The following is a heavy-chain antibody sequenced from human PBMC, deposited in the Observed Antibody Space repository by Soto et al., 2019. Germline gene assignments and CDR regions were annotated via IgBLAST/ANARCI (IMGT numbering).Heavy chain of an antibody. CDR3: ARGVYYCDTSGNYYPFYFDF. D-gene: IGHD3-22*01. Sequence: EVQLVESGGGLIQPGGSLRLSCVGSGFTVSSNYMSWVRQAPGKGLEWVSVIYSGGKTYYADSAKGRFTISRDSSKDTVYLQMNRLRAGDTAVYYCARGVYYCDTSGNYYPFYFDFWGQGVLVSVSS. J-gene: IGHJ4*02. CDR1: GFTVSSNY. V-gene: IGHV3-53*01. CDR2: IYSGGKT.